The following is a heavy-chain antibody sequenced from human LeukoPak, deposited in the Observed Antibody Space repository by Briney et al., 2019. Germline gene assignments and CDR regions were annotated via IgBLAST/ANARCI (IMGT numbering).Heavy chain of an antibody. CDR3: ATYSSLNTREFQY. Sequence: GGSLRLSCTAHEFTFSYSYMSWVRQAPGKGLEWVASIKQDGSEKYYVDSVKGRFTISRDNAKNSLFLQMNRLRAEDTAVYYCATYSSLNTREFQYWGQGTLATVSP. D-gene: IGHD3-22*01. CDR2: IKQDGSEK. J-gene: IGHJ1*01. CDR1: EFTFSYSY. V-gene: IGHV3-7*01.